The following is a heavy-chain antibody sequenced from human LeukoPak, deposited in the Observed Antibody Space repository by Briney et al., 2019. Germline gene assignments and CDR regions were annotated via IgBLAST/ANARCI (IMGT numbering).Heavy chain of an antibody. CDR1: GGSISSSSYY. CDR2: IYYSGST. Sequence: SETLSLTCTVSGGSISSSSYYWGWIRQPPGKGLEWIGSIYYSGSTYYNPSLKSRVTISLDTSKNQFSLKLSSVTAADTAVYYCARHKTGTRAFDIWGQGTMVTVSS. J-gene: IGHJ3*02. D-gene: IGHD1-7*01. V-gene: IGHV4-39*01. CDR3: ARHKTGTRAFDI.